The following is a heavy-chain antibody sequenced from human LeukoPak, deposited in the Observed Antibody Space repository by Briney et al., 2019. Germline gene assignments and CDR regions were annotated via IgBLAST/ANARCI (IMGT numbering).Heavy chain of an antibody. Sequence: SETLSLTCTVSGGSISSSSYYWDWIRQPPGKGLEWIGTIFYSGTTSYSPSLKSRVTISVDTSRNQFSLKLNSVTAADTAIYHCARRRIAAIDYWGQGTLVAVSS. CDR3: ARRRIAAIDY. D-gene: IGHD6-13*01. V-gene: IGHV4-39*01. J-gene: IGHJ4*02. CDR1: GGSISSSSYY. CDR2: IFYSGTT.